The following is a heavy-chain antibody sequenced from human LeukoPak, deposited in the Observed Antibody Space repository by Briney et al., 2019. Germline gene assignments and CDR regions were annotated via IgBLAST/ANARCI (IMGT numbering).Heavy chain of an antibody. V-gene: IGHV4-59*01. D-gene: IGHD7-27*01. CDR2: IHYSGST. J-gene: IGHJ2*01. Sequence: SETLSLTCTVSGGSISSFYWSWIRQPPGKGLEWIGFIHYSGSTNYNPSLKSRVTISVDTSKNQFSLKLSSVTAADTAVYYCARDRRHWGGFRDWYFDLWGRGTLVTVSS. CDR3: ARDRRHWGGFRDWYFDL. CDR1: GGSISSFY.